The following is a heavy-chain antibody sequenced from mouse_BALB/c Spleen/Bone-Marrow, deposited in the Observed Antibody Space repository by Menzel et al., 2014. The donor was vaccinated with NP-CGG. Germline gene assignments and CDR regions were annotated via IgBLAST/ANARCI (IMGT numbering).Heavy chain of an antibody. CDR3: TRGDGNYWYFDV. V-gene: IGHV1S22*01. J-gene: IGHJ1*01. CDR1: GYTFTSYW. D-gene: IGHD2-1*01. CDR2: IYPGSGST. Sequence: QQSGSELVRPGASVKLSCKASGYTFTSYWMHWVKQRHGQGLEWIGNIYPGSGSTNYDEKFKSKGTLTVDTSSSTAYMHLSSLTSEDSAVYYCTRGDGNYWYFDVWGAGTTVTVSS.